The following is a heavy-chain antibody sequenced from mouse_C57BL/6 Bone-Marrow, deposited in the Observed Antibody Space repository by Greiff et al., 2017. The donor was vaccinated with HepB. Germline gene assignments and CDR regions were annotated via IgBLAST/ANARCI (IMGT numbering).Heavy chain of an antibody. J-gene: IGHJ3*01. CDR2: ISDGGSYT. V-gene: IGHV5-4*01. CDR1: GFTFSSYA. CDR3: ARDDWFAY. Sequence: EVKLVESGGGLVKPGGSLKLSCAASGFTFSSYAMSWVRQTPEKRLEWVATISDGGSYTYYPGNVKGRFTISRDNAKNNLYLQMSHLKSEDTAMYYCARDDWFAYWGQGTLVTVSA.